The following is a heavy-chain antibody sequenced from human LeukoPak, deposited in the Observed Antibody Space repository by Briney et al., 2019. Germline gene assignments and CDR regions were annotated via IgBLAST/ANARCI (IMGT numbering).Heavy chain of an antibody. CDR1: GFTFNNYA. J-gene: IGHJ4*02. CDR2: VSGSGDST. CDR3: ATYIGAIGY. V-gene: IGHV3-23*01. D-gene: IGHD1-26*01. Sequence: HPGGSLRLSCAASGFTFNNYAMSWVRRAPGEGLEWVSFVSGSGDSTYYADSVKGRVTISRDNTKNTLYLQMNSLRVDDTAVYYCATYIGAIGYWGQGTLVTVSS.